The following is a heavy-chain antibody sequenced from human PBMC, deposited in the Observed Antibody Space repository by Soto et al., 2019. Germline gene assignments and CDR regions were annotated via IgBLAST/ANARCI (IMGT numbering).Heavy chain of an antibody. V-gene: IGHV4-61*01. J-gene: IGHJ5*02. CDR1: GASVSSDSYF. CDR2: IYYNGNA. Sequence: QVHLQESGPGLVKPSETLSLTCSVSGASVSSDSYFWTWFRQSPGRGLEWSGYIYYNGNAKYIPSLASRVNMSSDSSEYQFSLTLTSVTAADTALYYCASESQHCRGGACYSLGWFDPWGQGILVTVSS. D-gene: IGHD2-21*01. CDR3: ASESQHCRGGACYSLGWFDP.